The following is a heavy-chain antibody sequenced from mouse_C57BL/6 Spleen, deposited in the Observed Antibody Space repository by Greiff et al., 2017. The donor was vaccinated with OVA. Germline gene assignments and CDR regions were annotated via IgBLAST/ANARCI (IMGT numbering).Heavy chain of an antibody. CDR3: VRHESTYYYAMDY. D-gene: IGHD5-1*01. J-gene: IGHJ4*01. V-gene: IGHV10-1*01. CDR1: GFSFNTYA. Sequence: DVMLVESGGGLVQPKGSLKLSCAASGFSFNTYAMNWVRQAPGKGLEWVARIRSKSNNYATYYADSVKDRFTISRDDSESMLYLQMNNLKTEDTAMYYCVRHESTYYYAMDYWGQGTSVTVSS. CDR2: IRSKSNNYAT.